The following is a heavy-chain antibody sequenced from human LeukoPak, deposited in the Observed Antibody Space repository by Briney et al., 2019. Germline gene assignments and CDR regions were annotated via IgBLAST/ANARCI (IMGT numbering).Heavy chain of an antibody. J-gene: IGHJ4*02. CDR3: ARDRGPIVGATTIDY. Sequence: GASVKVSCKASGYTFTSYYMHWVRQAPGQGLEWMGIINPSGGSTSYAQKFQGRVTMTRDTSTSTVYMELSSLRSEDTAVYYCARDRGPIVGATTIDYWGQGTLVTVSS. D-gene: IGHD1-26*01. V-gene: IGHV1-46*01. CDR1: GYTFTSYY. CDR2: INPSGGST.